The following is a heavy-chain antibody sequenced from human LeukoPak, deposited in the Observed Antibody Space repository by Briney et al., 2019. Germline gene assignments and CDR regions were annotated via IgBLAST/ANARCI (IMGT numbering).Heavy chain of an antibody. Sequence: PSETLSLTCTVSGVSISTTNSYWGWIRQPPGKGLEWIGNVDSSGTSHYNPSLRSRVTISVDTSKSHFSLKLTSVTAADTALYYCARLIDYGGFYFCYYMDVWGKGTTVAVSS. CDR2: VDSSGTS. CDR3: ARLIDYGGFYFCYYMDV. CDR1: GVSISTTNSY. D-gene: IGHD4-17*01. J-gene: IGHJ6*03. V-gene: IGHV4-39*02.